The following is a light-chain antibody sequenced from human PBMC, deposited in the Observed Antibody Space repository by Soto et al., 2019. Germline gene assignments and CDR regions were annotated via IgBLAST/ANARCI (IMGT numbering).Light chain of an antibody. CDR3: QQSHSIPYT. J-gene: IGKJ2*01. Sequence: DIQMTQSPSSLSASIGDRVTITCRASQTISTYLNWYQQKPGKAPKLLIYAASRLQSGVPSRFSGSGSGTDFTLTIRSLQPEDFATYYCQQSHSIPYTFGQGTKLEIK. CDR2: AAS. CDR1: QTISTY. V-gene: IGKV1-39*01.